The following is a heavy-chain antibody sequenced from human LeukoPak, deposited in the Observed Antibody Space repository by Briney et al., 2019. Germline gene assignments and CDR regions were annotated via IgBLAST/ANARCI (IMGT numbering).Heavy chain of an antibody. CDR2: IKRDGSEI. CDR1: GFTFSDYY. Sequence: PGGSLRLSCAASGFTFSDYYMSWIRQPPGKGLEWVANIKRDGSEIHYVDSVKGRFTISRDNTKNSLYLQMNSLRDEDTAVYYCARVPGRAPDFWGQGTLLTVSS. V-gene: IGHV3-7*01. J-gene: IGHJ4*02. D-gene: IGHD1-26*01. CDR3: ARVPGRAPDF.